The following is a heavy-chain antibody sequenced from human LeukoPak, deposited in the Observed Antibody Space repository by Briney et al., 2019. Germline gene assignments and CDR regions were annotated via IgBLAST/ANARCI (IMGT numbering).Heavy chain of an antibody. CDR2: ISWNSGSI. CDR3: ARDKEDPLVPAAFDY. D-gene: IGHD2-2*01. V-gene: IGHV3-9*01. J-gene: IGHJ4*02. Sequence: GGSLRLSCAGSGFIFSNYWMHWVRQAPGKGLEWVSGISWNSGSIGYADSVKGRFTISRDNAKNSLYLQMNSLRAEDTAVYYCARDKEDPLVPAAFDYWGQGTLVTVSS. CDR1: GFIFSNYW.